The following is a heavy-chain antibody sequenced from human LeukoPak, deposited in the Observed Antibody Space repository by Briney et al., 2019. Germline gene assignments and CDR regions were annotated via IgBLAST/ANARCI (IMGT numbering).Heavy chain of an antibody. CDR3: AREGNTVVVTTILLSGAFDI. J-gene: IGHJ3*02. CDR2: IYYSGST. CDR1: GGSISSSSYY. V-gene: IGHV4-39*07. D-gene: IGHD2-21*02. Sequence: SETLSLTCTVSGGSISSSSYYWGWIRQPPGKGLEWIGSIYYSGSTYYNPSLKSRVTISVDTSKNQFSLKLSSVTAADTAVYYRAREGNTVVVTTILLSGAFDIWGQGTMVTVSS.